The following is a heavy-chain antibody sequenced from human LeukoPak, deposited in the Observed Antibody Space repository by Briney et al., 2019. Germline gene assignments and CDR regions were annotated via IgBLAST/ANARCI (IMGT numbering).Heavy chain of an antibody. CDR2: IYSGGST. CDR1: GFTVSSNY. V-gene: IGHV3-66*01. CDR3: ARERSVCSGGSCSPFDI. D-gene: IGHD2-15*01. J-gene: IGHJ3*02. Sequence: GGSLRLSCAASGFTVSSNYMSWVRQAPGKGLEWVSVIYSGGSTYYADSVKGRFTISRDNSKNTLYLQMNSLRAEDTAVYYCARERSVCSGGSCSPFDIWGQGTMVTVSS.